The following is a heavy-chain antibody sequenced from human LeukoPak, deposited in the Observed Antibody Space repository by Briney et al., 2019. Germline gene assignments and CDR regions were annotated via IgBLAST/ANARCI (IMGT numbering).Heavy chain of an antibody. Sequence: PGGSLRLSCAASGITFSDFTMNWVRQAPGKGLEWVSSISPSGTYISYMDSLKGRFTISRDNAKSSLYLQMNNLRVEDTGLYYCARDREGSGRFGTDVWGQGTTVTVSS. V-gene: IGHV3-21*06. CDR1: GITFSDFT. CDR3: ARDREGSGRFGTDV. D-gene: IGHD3-16*01. J-gene: IGHJ6*02. CDR2: ISPSGTYI.